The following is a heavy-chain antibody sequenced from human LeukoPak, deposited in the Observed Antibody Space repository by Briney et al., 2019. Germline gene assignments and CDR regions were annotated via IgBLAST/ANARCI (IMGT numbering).Heavy chain of an antibody. CDR1: EYSFTSYW. CDR2: IYPADSAT. CDR3: ARYYGDYYYYFDY. Sequence: GESLKISCKGSEYSFTSYWIAWVRQMPGKGLEWVGIIYPADSATTYSPSFQGQVTISADKSISTAYLQWSSLKASDTAMYYCARYYGDYYYYFDYWGQGTLVTVSS. V-gene: IGHV5-51*01. J-gene: IGHJ4*02. D-gene: IGHD4-17*01.